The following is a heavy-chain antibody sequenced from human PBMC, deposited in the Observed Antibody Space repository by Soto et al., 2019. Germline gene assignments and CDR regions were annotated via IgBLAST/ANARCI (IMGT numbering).Heavy chain of an antibody. CDR2: ISAYNGNT. CDR3: ARADYYDSSGYYWFCHFDY. CDR1: GYTFTSYG. V-gene: IGHV1-18*01. J-gene: IGHJ4*02. Sequence: GASVKVSCKASGYTFTSYGISWVRQAPGQGLEWMGWISAYNGNTNYAQKLQGRATMTTDTSTSTAYMELRSLRSDDTAVYYCARADYYDSSGYYWFCHFDYWGQGTLVTVSS. D-gene: IGHD3-22*01.